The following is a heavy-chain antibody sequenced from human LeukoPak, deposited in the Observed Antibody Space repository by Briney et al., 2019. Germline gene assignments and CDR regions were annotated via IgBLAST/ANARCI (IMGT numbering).Heavy chain of an antibody. CDR3: ARRPNAANSSGWYYGF. CDR2: IIPILGRP. Sequence: SVKVSCKASGGIFSDYAISWVRQAPGQGLEWMGGIIPILGRPSYAQKFQGRLTITTDDSTRAAYMELSGLTSDDTTVYYCARRPNAANSSGWYYGFWGQGTLVTVSS. D-gene: IGHD6-19*01. CDR1: GGIFSDYA. J-gene: IGHJ4*02. V-gene: IGHV1-69*05.